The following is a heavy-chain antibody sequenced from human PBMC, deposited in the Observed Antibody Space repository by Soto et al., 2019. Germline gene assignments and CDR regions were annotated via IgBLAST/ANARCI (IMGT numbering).Heavy chain of an antibody. Sequence: QLQLQESGPGLVKPSETLSLTCTVSGGSISSSSYYWGWIRQPPGKGLEWIGSIYYTGSTYYTPSRESRVTISEDTSKNQFSLKLSSVTAADTAVFYCARLPGITTLRRDYWGQGTLVTVSS. CDR1: GGSISSSSYY. V-gene: IGHV4-39*01. D-gene: IGHD3-3*01. J-gene: IGHJ4*02. CDR3: ARLPGITTLRRDY. CDR2: IYYTGST.